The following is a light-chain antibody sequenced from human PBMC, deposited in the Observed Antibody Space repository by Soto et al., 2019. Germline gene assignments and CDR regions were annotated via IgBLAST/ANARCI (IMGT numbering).Light chain of an antibody. CDR1: HSVTNY. V-gene: IGKV3-11*01. CDR3: QHRSTGHMT. CDR2: DTS. J-gene: IGKJ1*01. Sequence: EVVLTQSPGTLSVSPGERATLSCRASHSVTNYLAWYQQRPGQAPRLLIYDTSIRATGIPARFSGSGSGTAFTLTSINLEPDDFAHYYWQHRSTGHMTFGQGTRVEIK.